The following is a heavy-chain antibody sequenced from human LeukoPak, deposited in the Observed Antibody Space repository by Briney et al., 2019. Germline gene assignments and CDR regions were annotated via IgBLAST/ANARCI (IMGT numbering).Heavy chain of an antibody. J-gene: IGHJ4*02. CDR2: MNNDVSTI. CDR1: GFTFSSSW. D-gene: IGHD1-26*01. CDR3: ARAGSYGFDY. V-gene: IGHV3-74*01. Sequence: PGGSLRLSCVASGFTFSSSWLHWVRHAPGKGLVWVSRMNNDVSTINYADSVKGRFTISRDNAKNTLYLQMNSLRAEDTGVYYCARAGSYGFDYWGQGTLVTVSS.